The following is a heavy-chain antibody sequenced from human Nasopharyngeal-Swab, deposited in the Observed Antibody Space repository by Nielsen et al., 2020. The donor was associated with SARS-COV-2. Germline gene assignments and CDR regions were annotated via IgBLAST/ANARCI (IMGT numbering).Heavy chain of an antibody. CDR1: GGSISSYY. D-gene: IGHD6-13*01. J-gene: IGHJ3*02. Sequence: SETLSLTCTVSGGSISSYYWSWIRQPPGKGLEWIGYIYCSGSTNYNPSLKSRVTISVDTSKNQFSLKLSSVTAADTAVYYCARLAGRTAFDIWGQGTMVTVSS. V-gene: IGHV4-59*01. CDR3: ARLAGRTAFDI. CDR2: IYCSGST.